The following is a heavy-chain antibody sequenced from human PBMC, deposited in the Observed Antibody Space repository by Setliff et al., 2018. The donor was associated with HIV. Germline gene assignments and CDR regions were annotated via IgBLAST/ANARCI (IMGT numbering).Heavy chain of an antibody. CDR3: ARDLGISSGYYFDY. D-gene: IGHD3-22*01. V-gene: IGHV1-18*01. Sequence: GASVKVSCKASGYTFTSYGISWVRQAPGQGLEWMGWISAYNDNTNYAQKLQGRVTVTTDTSTSTAYMELRSLRSDDTAVYYCARDLGISSGYYFDYWGQGTLVTVSS. CDR2: ISAYNDNT. CDR1: GYTFTSYG. J-gene: IGHJ4*02.